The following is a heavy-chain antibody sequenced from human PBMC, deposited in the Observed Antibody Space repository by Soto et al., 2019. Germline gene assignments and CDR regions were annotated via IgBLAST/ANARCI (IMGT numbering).Heavy chain of an antibody. D-gene: IGHD3-10*01. V-gene: IGHV4-34*02. CDR1: GGSFSGYY. CDR3: ARGITMLLEVQGDAPDNYYFDS. Sequence: QVQLQQGGAGLLKPSETLSLTCAVYGGSFSGYYWSWIRQSPGKGLEWIGEINHSGSTNQNPSLRSRVTISVDTSKNQFSLTMTSVTAADTAVYYRARGITMLLEVQGDAPDNYYFDSWGKGTLVTVSS. CDR2: INHSGST. J-gene: IGHJ4*02.